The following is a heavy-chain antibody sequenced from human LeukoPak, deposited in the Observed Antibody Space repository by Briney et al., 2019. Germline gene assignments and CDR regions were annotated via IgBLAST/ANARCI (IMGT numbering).Heavy chain of an antibody. CDR1: GFTFSSYG. CDR3: AKDQIDYGDYAGYDAFDI. Sequence: GGSLRLSCAASGFTFSSYGMHWVRQAPGKGLEWVAVISYDGSNKYYADSVKGRFTISRDNSKNTLYLQMNSLRAEDTAVYYCAKDQIDYGDYAGYDAFDIWGQGTMVTVSS. CDR2: ISYDGSNK. V-gene: IGHV3-30*18. J-gene: IGHJ3*02. D-gene: IGHD4-17*01.